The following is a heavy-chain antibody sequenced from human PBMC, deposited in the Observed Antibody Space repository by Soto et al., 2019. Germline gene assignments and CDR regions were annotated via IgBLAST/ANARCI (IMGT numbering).Heavy chain of an antibody. J-gene: IGHJ4*02. D-gene: IGHD3-10*01. CDR3: ARDRRYGSGSYYFDY. CDR2: IYYSGST. Sequence: SETLSLTCTVSGGSISSYYWSWIRQPPGKGLEWIGYIYYSGSTNYNPSLKSRVTISVDTSKNQFSLKLSSVTAADTAVYYCARDRRYGSGSYYFDYWGQGTLVTVSS. V-gene: IGHV4-59*01. CDR1: GGSISSYY.